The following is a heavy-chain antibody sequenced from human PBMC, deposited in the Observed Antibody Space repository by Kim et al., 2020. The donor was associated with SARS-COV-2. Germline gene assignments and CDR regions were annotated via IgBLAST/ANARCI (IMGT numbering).Heavy chain of an antibody. D-gene: IGHD2-2*01. CDR2: IYSGGST. CDR1: GFTVSSYY. V-gene: IGHV3-53*01. Sequence: GGSLRLSCAASGFTVSSYYMSWVRQAPGKGLEWVSVIYSGGSTYYADSVKGRFTISRDNSKNTLYLQMNSLRAEDTAVYYCARRCSSTSCYGYYYYGMDGWGRGTTVTVSS. J-gene: IGHJ6*02. CDR3: ARRCSSTSCYGYYYYGMDG.